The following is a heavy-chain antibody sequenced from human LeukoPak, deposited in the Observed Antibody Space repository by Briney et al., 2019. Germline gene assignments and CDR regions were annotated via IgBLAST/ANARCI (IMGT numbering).Heavy chain of an antibody. V-gene: IGHV4-34*01. Sequence: SETLSLTCAVYGGSFSGYYWSWIRQPPGKGLEWIGEINHSGSTNYNPSLKSRVTISVDTSKNQFSLKLSSVTAADTAVYYCARRDILTGYYLDYWGQGTLVTVYS. CDR3: ARRDILTGYYLDY. D-gene: IGHD3-9*01. CDR2: INHSGST. J-gene: IGHJ4*02. CDR1: GGSFSGYY.